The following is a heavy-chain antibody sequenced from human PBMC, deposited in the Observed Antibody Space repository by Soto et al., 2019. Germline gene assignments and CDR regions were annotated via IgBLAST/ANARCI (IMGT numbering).Heavy chain of an antibody. D-gene: IGHD3-3*01. V-gene: IGHV3-66*01. CDR3: ARVEWGVLGREDWSLDL. CDR1: GFTVSSNY. J-gene: IGHJ2*01. CDR2: IYSGGST. Sequence: EVQLVESGGGLVQPGGSLRLSCAASGFTVSSNYMSWVRQAPGKGLEWVSVIYSGGSTYYGDSVKGRFTISRDNSKNTLYLQMNSLRAEDTAVYYCARVEWGVLGREDWSLDLWGRGTLVTVSS.